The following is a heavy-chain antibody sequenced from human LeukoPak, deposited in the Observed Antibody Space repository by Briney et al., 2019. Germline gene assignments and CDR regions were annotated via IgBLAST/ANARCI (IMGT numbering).Heavy chain of an antibody. CDR1: GFTLSNYW. Sequence: GGSLRLSCAASGFTLSNYWMIHWVRQVPGKGLQWVSRINNAGNLETDGRDTGYADSVKGRFTISTDNAKNTLYLQMNSLRAEDTAVYYRAGDGGTDTHDWYFDLWGRGTQVTVSS. CDR2: INNAGNLETDGRDT. D-gene: IGHD3-16*01. V-gene: IGHV3-74*01. J-gene: IGHJ2*01. CDR3: AGDGGTDTHDWYFDL.